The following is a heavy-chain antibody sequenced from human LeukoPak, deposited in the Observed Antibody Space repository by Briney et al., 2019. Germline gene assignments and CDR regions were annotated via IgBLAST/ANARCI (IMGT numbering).Heavy chain of an antibody. D-gene: IGHD1-26*01. J-gene: IGHJ5*02. CDR2: IQHSGST. V-gene: IGHV4-38-2*02. CDR3: ARKSIRSGIVTWFDP. Sequence: PSETLSLTRSVSGYTISSDPYWGWIRQPPGKGLGGFGSIQHSGSTFYNPPLKGRVTIPVHTSKNQFSLKLSSVTAADTAEYCCARKSIRSGIVTWFDPWGQGTLVTVSS. CDR1: GYTISSDPY.